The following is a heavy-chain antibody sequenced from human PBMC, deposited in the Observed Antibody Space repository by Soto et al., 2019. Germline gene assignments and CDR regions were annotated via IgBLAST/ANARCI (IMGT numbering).Heavy chain of an antibody. D-gene: IGHD2-2*02. CDR1: GFTFSSYA. Sequence: PGGSLRLSCAASGFTFSSYAMSWVRQAPGKGLEWVSAISGSGGSTYYADSVKGRFTISRDNSKNTLYLQMNSLRAEDTAVYYCAKDLRCSSTSCYTYYFDYWGQGTLVTVSS. CDR3: AKDLRCSSTSCYTYYFDY. CDR2: ISGSGGST. V-gene: IGHV3-23*01. J-gene: IGHJ4*02.